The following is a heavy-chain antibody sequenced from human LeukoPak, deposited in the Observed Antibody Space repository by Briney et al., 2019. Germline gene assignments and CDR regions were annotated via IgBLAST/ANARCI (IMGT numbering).Heavy chain of an antibody. CDR2: ISSSSSYI. CDR1: GFTFSSYS. D-gene: IGHD5-12*01. V-gene: IGHV3-21*01. J-gene: IGHJ4*02. Sequence: KPGGSLRLSCAASGFTFSSYSMNWVRQAPGKGLEWVSSISSSSSYIYYADSVKGRFTISRDNAKNSLYLQMNSLRAEDTAVYYCARDGVGGYIVATSVFDYWGQGTLVTVSS. CDR3: ARDGVGGYIVATSVFDY.